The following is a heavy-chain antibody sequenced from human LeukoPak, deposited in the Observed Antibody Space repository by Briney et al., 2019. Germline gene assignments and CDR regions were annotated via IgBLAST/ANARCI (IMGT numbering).Heavy chain of an antibody. CDR3: ARDGPVDY. V-gene: IGHV3-48*01. CDR1: GFTFSSYS. J-gene: IGHJ4*02. Sequence: PGGSLRLSCAASGFTFSSYSMNWVRQAPGKGLEWVSYISSSSSTIYCADSVKGRFTISRVNAKNSLYLQMNSLRAEDTAVYYCARDGPVDYWGQGTLVTISS. CDR2: ISSSSSTI.